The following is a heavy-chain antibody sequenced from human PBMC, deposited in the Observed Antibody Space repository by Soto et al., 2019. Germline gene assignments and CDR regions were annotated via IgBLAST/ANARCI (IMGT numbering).Heavy chain of an antibody. CDR2: IHYSGST. V-gene: IGHV4-31*03. CDR1: GGSISSGGYY. CDR3: AGQYCSGGSCYSDYYYGMDV. J-gene: IGHJ6*02. D-gene: IGHD2-15*01. Sequence: SETLSLTCTVSGGSISSGGYYWSWIRQHPGKGLEWIGYIHYSGSTYYNPSLKSRVTISVDTSKNQFSLKLSSVTAADTAVYYCAGQYCSGGSCYSDYYYGMDVWGQGTTVTVSS.